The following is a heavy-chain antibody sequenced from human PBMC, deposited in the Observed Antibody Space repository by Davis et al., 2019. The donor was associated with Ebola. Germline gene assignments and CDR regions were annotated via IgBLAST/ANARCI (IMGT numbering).Heavy chain of an antibody. Sequence: GGSLRLSCAASGFTFSNAWMSWVRQAPGKGLEWVGRIKSKTDGGTTDYAAPVKGRFTISRDDSKNTLYLQMNSLRAEDTAVYYCAKTERIFGVVNYYGMDVWGQGTTVTVSS. CDR3: AKTERIFGVVNYYGMDV. CDR2: IKSKTDGGTT. J-gene: IGHJ6*02. D-gene: IGHD3-3*01. V-gene: IGHV3-15*01. CDR1: GFTFSNAW.